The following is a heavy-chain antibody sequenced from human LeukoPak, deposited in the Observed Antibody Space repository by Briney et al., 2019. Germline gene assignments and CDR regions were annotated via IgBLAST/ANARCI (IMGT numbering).Heavy chain of an antibody. V-gene: IGHV3-21*01. D-gene: IGHD3-16*02. CDR1: GFTFSSYS. J-gene: IGHJ3*01. CDR2: ISSSSSYI. CDR3: ARDTIMITFGGVVERGDAFDL. Sequence: GGSLRLSCAASGFTFSSYSMNWVRQAPGKGLEWVSSISSSSSYIYYADSVKGRFTISRDNAKNSLYLQMNSLRAEDTAVYYCARDTIMITFGGVVERGDAFDLWGQGTMVTVSS.